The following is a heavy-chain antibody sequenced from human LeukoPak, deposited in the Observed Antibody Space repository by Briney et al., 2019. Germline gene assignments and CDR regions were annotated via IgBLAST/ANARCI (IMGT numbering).Heavy chain of an antibody. D-gene: IGHD5-12*01. CDR1: GFTFSSYS. J-gene: IGHJ4*02. Sequence: PGGSLRLSCAASGFTFSSYSMTWVRQAPGKGLEWVSYISSSSSTIYYADSVKGRFTISRDNAKNSLYLQMNSLRAEGTAVYYCAREWLQLDYWGQGTLVTVSS. CDR2: ISSSSSTI. CDR3: AREWLQLDY. V-gene: IGHV3-48*01.